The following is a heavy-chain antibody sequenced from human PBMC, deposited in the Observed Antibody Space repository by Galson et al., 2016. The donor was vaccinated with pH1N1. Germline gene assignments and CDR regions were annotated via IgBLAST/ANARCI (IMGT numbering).Heavy chain of an antibody. CDR1: GGTFRSHA. Sequence: QSGAEVKKPGESLKISCKASGGTFRSHAISWVRQAPGQGLEWMAGIIPMFGTPKYAQKFQGRVTISADESTSTAYMELSSLRSEDTAIYYGARASSFLNYDDAWGSYRFDPWGQGTLVTVSS. CDR2: IIPMFGTP. J-gene: IGHJ5*02. V-gene: IGHV1-69*01. CDR3: ARASSFLNYDDAWGSYRFDP. D-gene: IGHD3-16*01.